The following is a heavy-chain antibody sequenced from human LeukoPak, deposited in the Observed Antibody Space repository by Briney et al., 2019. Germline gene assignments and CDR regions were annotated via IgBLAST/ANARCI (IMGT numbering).Heavy chain of an antibody. CDR1: GFAVSSNH. J-gene: IGHJ5*02. CDR2: ISYDGSNK. Sequence: PGGSLRLSCAASGFAVSSNHMNWVRQAPGKGLEWVAVISYDGSNKYYADSVKGRFTISRDNSKNTLYLQMNSLRAEDTAVYYCARDRDDILTGYYTARFDPWGQGTLVTVSS. V-gene: IGHV3-30-3*01. CDR3: ARDRDDILTGYYTARFDP. D-gene: IGHD3-9*01.